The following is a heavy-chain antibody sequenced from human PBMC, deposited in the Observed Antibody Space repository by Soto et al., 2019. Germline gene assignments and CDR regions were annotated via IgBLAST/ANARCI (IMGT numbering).Heavy chain of an antibody. CDR1: GGSISSYY. V-gene: IGHV4-4*07. CDR2: IYTSGST. D-gene: IGHD3-10*01. CDR3: ARGSVVRGVIYYYYGMDV. Sequence: TLSLTCTVSGGSISSYYWSWIRQPAGKGLEWIGRIYTSGSTNYNPSLKSRVTMSVDTSKNQFSLKLSSVTAADTAVYYCARGSVVRGVIYYYYGMDVWGQGTTVTVSS. J-gene: IGHJ6*02.